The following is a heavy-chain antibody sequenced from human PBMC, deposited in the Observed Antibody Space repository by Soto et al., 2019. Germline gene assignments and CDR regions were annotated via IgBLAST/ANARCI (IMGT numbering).Heavy chain of an antibody. V-gene: IGHV3-30-3*01. J-gene: IGHJ6*02. CDR1: GFTFSSYA. CDR2: ISYDGSNK. CDR3: ARDLARFLEWLLAPLGYGMDV. Sequence: GGSLRLSCAASGFTFSSYAMHWVRQAPGKGLEWVAVISYDGSNKYYADSVKGRFTISRDNSKNTLYLQMNSLRAEDTAVYYCARDLARFLEWLLAPLGYGMDVWGQGTTVTVS. D-gene: IGHD3-3*01.